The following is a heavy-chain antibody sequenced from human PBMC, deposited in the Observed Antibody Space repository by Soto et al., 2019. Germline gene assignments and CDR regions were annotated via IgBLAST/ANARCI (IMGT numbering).Heavy chain of an antibody. D-gene: IGHD3-9*01. Sequence: SETLSLTCTVSCGSISNGGYYWIWIRQHPGKGLEWIGYIYYSGSTYYNPSLKSRVTISVDTSKNQFSLKLSSVTAADTAVYYCARDRFDDILTGYYSPWYYYGMDVWGQGTTVTVSS. V-gene: IGHV4-31*03. J-gene: IGHJ6*02. CDR3: ARDRFDDILTGYYSPWYYYGMDV. CDR2: IYYSGST. CDR1: CGSISNGGYY.